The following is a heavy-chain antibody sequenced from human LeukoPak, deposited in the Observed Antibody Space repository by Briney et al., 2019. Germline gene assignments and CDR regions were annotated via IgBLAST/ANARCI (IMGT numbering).Heavy chain of an antibody. V-gene: IGHV3-30*18. CDR1: GFTFSSYG. Sequence: PGRSLRLSCAASGFTFSSYGTHWVRQAPGKGLEWVAVISYDGSNKYYADSVKGRFTISRDNSKNTLYLQMNSLRAEDTAVYYCANVPPMGPNLFDYWGQGTLVTVSS. D-gene: IGHD3-10*01. CDR3: ANVPPMGPNLFDY. J-gene: IGHJ4*02. CDR2: ISYDGSNK.